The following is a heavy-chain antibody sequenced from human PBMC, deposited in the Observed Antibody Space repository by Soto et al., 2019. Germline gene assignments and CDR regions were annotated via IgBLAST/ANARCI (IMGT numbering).Heavy chain of an antibody. V-gene: IGHV1-2*04. J-gene: IGHJ6*03. CDR3: ARESGGATATLDYYYFDMDV. CDR1: GDRFTDYY. Sequence: QVQLVQSGAEVKEPGASVTVSCRASGDRFTDYYMHWVRQAPGQGLGRMGWTNPNSGVTKYAQKFQGWVTMTRDTSIRTVYMQLSRLGFDDTAIYYCARESGGATATLDYYYFDMDVWGTGTTVTVSS. D-gene: IGHD5-12*01. CDR2: TNPNSGVT.